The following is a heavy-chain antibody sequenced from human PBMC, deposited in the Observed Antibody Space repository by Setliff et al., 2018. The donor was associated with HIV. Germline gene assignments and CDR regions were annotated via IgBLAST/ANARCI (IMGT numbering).Heavy chain of an antibody. Sequence: SETLSLTCTVADGSISTGSYYWSWVRQPAGRGLEWIGRIYTSGSTNYNPSLKSRLTISVDTSRNLFSLHLSSVTAADTAVYYCARLFSGSPGDYWGQGTLVTVSS. D-gene: IGHD3-10*01. CDR3: ARLFSGSPGDY. V-gene: IGHV4-61*02. CDR2: IYTSGST. CDR1: DGSISTGSYY. J-gene: IGHJ4*02.